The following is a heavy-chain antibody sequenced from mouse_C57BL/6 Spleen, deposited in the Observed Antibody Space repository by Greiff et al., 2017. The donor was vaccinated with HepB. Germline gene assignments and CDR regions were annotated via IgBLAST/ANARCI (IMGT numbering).Heavy chain of an antibody. V-gene: IGHV5-4*01. Sequence: EVKLVESGGGLVKPGGSLKLSCAASGFTFSSYAMSWVRQTPEKRLEWVATISDGGSYTYYPDNLKGRFTISRDNAKNNLYLQMSHLKSEDTAMYDCARDRGVYSNYEDYAMDCWGQGTSVTVSS. CDR1: GFTFSSYA. J-gene: IGHJ4*01. CDR3: ARDRGVYSNYEDYAMDC. D-gene: IGHD2-5*01. CDR2: ISDGGSYT.